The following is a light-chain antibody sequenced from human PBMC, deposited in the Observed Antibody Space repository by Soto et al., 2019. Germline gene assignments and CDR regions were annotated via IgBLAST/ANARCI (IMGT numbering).Light chain of an antibody. J-gene: IGKJ1*01. CDR2: VAS. V-gene: IGKV3-20*01. CDR3: QQYGSSGT. CDR1: QSVSNNY. Sequence: EIVLTQSPGTLSLSPGERATLSCRASQSVSNNYLAWYQQKPGQAPRLLIYVASNRATDIPDRFSGSGSGTDFTLTISRLEPEDFAVYYCQQYGSSGTFGQGTKVEIK.